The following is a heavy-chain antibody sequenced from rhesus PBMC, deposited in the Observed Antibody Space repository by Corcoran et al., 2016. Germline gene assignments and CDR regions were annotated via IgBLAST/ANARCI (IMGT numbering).Heavy chain of an antibody. CDR1: GASISSYW. CDR3: ARYYNGGRYGLDS. D-gene: IGHD3-28*01. V-gene: IGHV4-80*01. J-gene: IGHJ6*01. CDR2: INGKSGST. Sequence: VKLPESGPGLVKPSATLSLTCAASGASISSYWWRLIRQPPGTGLEWIGEINGKSGSTYYNPSLKSRVTISKDASKSQFSLKLSSVTAADTAVYYCARYYNGGRYGLDSWGQGVVVTVSS.